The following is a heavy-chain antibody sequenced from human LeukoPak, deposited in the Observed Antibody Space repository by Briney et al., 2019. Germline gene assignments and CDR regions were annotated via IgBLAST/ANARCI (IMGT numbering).Heavy chain of an antibody. CDR1: GGSISGYY. J-gene: IGHJ4*02. Sequence: PSETLSLTCIVSGGSISGYYWSWIRQPPGGGLEWIGYISDTGTSIYNPSLKNRLSMLVDTSKNHFYLNLTSVTAADTAIYYCARTRTYLDYWGQGALVTVSS. D-gene: IGHD1-7*01. CDR2: ISDTGTS. CDR3: ARTRTYLDY. V-gene: IGHV4-59*01.